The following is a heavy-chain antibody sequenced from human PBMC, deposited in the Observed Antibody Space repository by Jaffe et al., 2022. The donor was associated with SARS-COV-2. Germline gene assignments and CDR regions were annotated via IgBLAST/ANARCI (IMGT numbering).Heavy chain of an antibody. D-gene: IGHD5-18*01. J-gene: IGHJ5*02. V-gene: IGHV3-53*02. CDR3: ARDQGYRSNWFDP. CDR2: IYSGGST. Sequence: EVQLVETGGGLIQPGGSLRLSCAASGFTVSSNYMSWVRQAPGKGLEWVSVIYSGGSTYYADSVKGRFTISRDNSKNTLYLQMNSLRAEDTAVYYCARDQGYRSNWFDPWGQGTLVTVSS. CDR1: GFTVSSNY.